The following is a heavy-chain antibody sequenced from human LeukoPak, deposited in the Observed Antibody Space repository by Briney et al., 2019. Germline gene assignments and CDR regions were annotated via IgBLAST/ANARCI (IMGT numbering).Heavy chain of an antibody. V-gene: IGHV3-23*01. CDR2: ISGSGGST. Sequence: GGSLRLSCAASGFTFSSYAMSWVRQAPGKGLEWVSAISGSGGSTYYADSVKGRFTISRDNSKNTLYLQMNSLRAEDTAVYYCAKTRGDGYKARLDYWGQGTLVTVSS. J-gene: IGHJ4*02. CDR1: GFTFSSYA. D-gene: IGHD5-24*01. CDR3: AKTRGDGYKARLDY.